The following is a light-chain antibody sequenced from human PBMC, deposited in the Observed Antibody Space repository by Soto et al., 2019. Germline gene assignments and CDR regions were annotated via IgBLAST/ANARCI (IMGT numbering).Light chain of an antibody. Sequence: EIVMTQSPATLSVSPGERATLSCRASQSVSSNLAWYQQKPGQAPRLLIYGASSRATGIPDRFSGSGSGTDFTLTISRLEPEDVAVYYCQQYGSLPLTFGGGTKVDIK. V-gene: IGKV3-20*01. J-gene: IGKJ4*01. CDR3: QQYGSLPLT. CDR2: GAS. CDR1: QSVSSN.